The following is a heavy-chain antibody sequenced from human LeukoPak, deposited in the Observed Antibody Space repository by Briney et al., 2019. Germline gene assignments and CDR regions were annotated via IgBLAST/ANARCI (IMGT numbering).Heavy chain of an antibody. V-gene: IGHV3-30-3*01. CDR2: ISYDGSNK. CDR1: GFTFSSYA. J-gene: IGHJ6*02. Sequence: GGSLRLSCAASGFTFSSYAMHWVRQAPGKGLEWVAVISYDGSNKYYADSVKDRFTISRDNSKNTLYLQMNSLRAEDTAVYYCARDLGAYDFWSGYSYYYYGMDVWGQGTTVTVSS. CDR3: ARDLGAYDFWSGYSYYYYGMDV. D-gene: IGHD3-3*01.